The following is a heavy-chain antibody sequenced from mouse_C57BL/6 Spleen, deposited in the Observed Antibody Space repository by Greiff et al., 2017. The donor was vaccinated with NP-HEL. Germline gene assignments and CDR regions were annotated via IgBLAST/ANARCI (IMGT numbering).Heavy chain of an antibody. CDR1: GYTFTSYW. CDR2: IYPGSGST. D-gene: IGHD3-2*02. Sequence: QVQLQQPGAELVKPGASVKMSCKASGYTFTSYWITWVKQRPGQGLEWIGDIYPGSGSTNYNEKFKSKATLTVDTSSSTAYMQLSSLTSEDSAVYYCARVPRQLRLPYYFDYWGQGTTLTVSS. CDR3: ARVPRQLRLPYYFDY. J-gene: IGHJ2*01. V-gene: IGHV1-55*01.